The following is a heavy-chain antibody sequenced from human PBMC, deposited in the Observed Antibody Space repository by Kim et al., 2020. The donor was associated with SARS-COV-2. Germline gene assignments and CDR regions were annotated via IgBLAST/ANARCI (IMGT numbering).Heavy chain of an antibody. V-gene: IGHV4-34*01. D-gene: IGHD3-10*01. J-gene: IGHJ4*02. Sequence: PSLKSRVTISVDTSKNQFSLKLSSVTAADTAVYYCARLYYGSGSYYRTNYWGQGTLVTVSS. CDR3: ARLYYGSGSYYRTNY.